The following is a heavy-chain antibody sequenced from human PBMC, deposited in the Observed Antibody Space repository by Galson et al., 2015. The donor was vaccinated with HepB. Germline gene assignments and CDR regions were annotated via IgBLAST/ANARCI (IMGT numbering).Heavy chain of an antibody. V-gene: IGHV3-33*01. CDR1: GFTFSSYG. D-gene: IGHD3-3*01. Sequence: SLRLSCAASGFTFSSYGMHWVRQAPGKGLEWVAVIWYDGSNKYYADSVKGRFTISRDNSKNTLYLQMNSLRAEDTAMYYCARGRGRYDFSSGYYNYYSYVMDVWGQGTTVTVSS. CDR2: IWYDGSNK. J-gene: IGHJ6*02. CDR3: ARGRGRYDFSSGYYNYYSYVMDV.